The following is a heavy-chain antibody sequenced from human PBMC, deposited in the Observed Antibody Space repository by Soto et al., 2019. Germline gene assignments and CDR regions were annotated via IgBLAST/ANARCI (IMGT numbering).Heavy chain of an antibody. J-gene: IGHJ4*02. CDR2: IYYSGST. V-gene: IGHV4-30-4*01. Sequence: KPSETLSLTCTVSGRSISSGDYYWSWIRQPPGKGLEWIGYIYYSGSTYYNPSLKSRVTISVDTSKNQFSLKLSSVTAADTAVYYCARDSSGYSPEMYFDYWGQGTLVTVSS. D-gene: IGHD3-22*01. CDR1: GRSISSGDYY. CDR3: ARDSSGYSPEMYFDY.